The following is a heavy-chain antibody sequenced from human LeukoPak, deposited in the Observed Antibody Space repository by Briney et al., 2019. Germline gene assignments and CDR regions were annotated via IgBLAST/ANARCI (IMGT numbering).Heavy chain of an antibody. CDR2: ISGSGGST. CDR3: AKDGSITMIVVCYA. CDR1: GFTFSRYA. Sequence: GGSLRLYCAASGFTFSRYAMSWVRQAPGKGLEWDSAISGSGGSTYYADSVKGRFTISRDNSKNTLYLQMNSLRAEDTAVYYWAKDGSITMIVVCYAWGQGTLVTVSS. D-gene: IGHD3-22*01. V-gene: IGHV3-23*01. J-gene: IGHJ4*02.